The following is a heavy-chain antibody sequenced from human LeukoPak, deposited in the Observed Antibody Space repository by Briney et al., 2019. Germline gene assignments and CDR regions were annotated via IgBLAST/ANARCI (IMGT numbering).Heavy chain of an antibody. J-gene: IGHJ2*01. CDR3: ARHVGNWYFDL. CDR2: IYYTGST. D-gene: IGHD7-27*01. V-gene: IGHV4-61*09. CDR1: GGSISSGSYY. Sequence: SQTLSLTCTVSGGSISSGSYYWSWIRQPPGKGLDWIGNIYYTGSTNYNPSLKSRVTISVDTSKNQFSLRLSSVAAADTAVYYCARHVGNWYFDLWGRGTLVTVSS.